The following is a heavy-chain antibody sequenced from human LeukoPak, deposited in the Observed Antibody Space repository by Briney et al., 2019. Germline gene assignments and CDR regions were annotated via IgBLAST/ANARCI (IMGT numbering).Heavy chain of an antibody. CDR1: GYTFTSYG. D-gene: IGHD2-2*01. CDR2: ISAYNGNT. V-gene: IGHV1-18*01. J-gene: IGHJ4*02. Sequence: ASVKVSCKASGYTFTSYGISWVRQAPGQGLEWMGWISAYNGNTNYAQKLQGRVTMTTDTSTSTAYMELRSLRSDDTAVYYCARFYCSSTSRLPCRYFDYGGQGPLVTVSS. CDR3: ARFYCSSTSRLPCRYFDY.